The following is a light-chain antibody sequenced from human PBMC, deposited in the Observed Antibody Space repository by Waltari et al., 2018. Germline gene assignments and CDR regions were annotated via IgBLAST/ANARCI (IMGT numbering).Light chain of an antibody. CDR2: GAS. V-gene: IGKV1-33*01. J-gene: IGKJ4*01. Sequence: DIQMTQSPSSLSASVGDQLTTTCPASHDIRDDLNWYQQKRGKAPKLLIYGASNLETGVSSRFSGGRSGTDFIFSINNVQPEDIGTYYCQQYHGLPLTFGGGTTVEI. CDR3: QQYHGLPLT. CDR1: HDIRDD.